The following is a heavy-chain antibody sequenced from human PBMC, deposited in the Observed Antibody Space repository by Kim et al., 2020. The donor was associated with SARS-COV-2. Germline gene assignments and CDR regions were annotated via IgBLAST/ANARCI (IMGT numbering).Heavy chain of an antibody. D-gene: IGHD3-9*01. CDR3: ARAGRYFDWLLLMDV. CDR2: IYYSGST. CDR1: GGSISSYY. J-gene: IGHJ6*02. V-gene: IGHV4-59*01. Sequence: SETLSLTCTVSGGSISSYYWSWIRQPPGKGLEWIGYIYYSGSTNYNPSLKSRVTISVDTSKNQFSLKLSSVTAADTAVYYCARAGRYFDWLLLMDVWGQGTTVTVSS.